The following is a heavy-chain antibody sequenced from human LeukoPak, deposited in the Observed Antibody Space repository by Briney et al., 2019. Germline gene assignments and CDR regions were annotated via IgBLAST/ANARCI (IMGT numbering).Heavy chain of an antibody. Sequence: SETLSLTCTVSGGSINTYSWSWIRQPPGKGLEWIGYIYHSGSTYYNPSLKSRVTISVDRSKNQFSLKLSSVTAADTAVYYCARARTPYYYDSSGYPAFDIWGQGTMVTVSS. CDR1: GGSINTYS. V-gene: IGHV4-30-2*01. D-gene: IGHD3-22*01. J-gene: IGHJ3*02. CDR3: ARARTPYYYDSSGYPAFDI. CDR2: IYHSGST.